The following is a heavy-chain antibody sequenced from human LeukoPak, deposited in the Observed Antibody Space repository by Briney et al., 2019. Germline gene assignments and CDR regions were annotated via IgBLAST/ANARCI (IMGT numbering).Heavy chain of an antibody. V-gene: IGHV1-18*01. D-gene: IGHD4-11*01. CDR2: ISAYNGNT. Sequence: ASVKVSCKASGYTFTSYGISWVRQAPGQGLEWMGWISAYNGNTNYAQKLQGRVTMTTDTSTSTAYMELRSLRSDDTAVYYCARVRFRRDYSNYVGAFDIWGQGTMVTVSS. CDR3: ARVRFRRDYSNYVGAFDI. CDR1: GYTFTSYG. J-gene: IGHJ3*02.